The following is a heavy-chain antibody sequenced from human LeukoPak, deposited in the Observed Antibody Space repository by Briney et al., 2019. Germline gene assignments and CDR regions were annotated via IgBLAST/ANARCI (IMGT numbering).Heavy chain of an antibody. V-gene: IGHV3-23*01. Sequence: PGGSLRLSCAASGFTFSSYAMSRVRQAPGPGLEGVSAISGSGGRTYYADSVKGRFTISRDNSKNTLYLQMNSLRAEDTAVYYCAKDLGGESWYVAAAAILDYWGQGTLVTVSS. CDR3: AKDLGGESWYVAAAAILDY. CDR2: ISGSGGRT. J-gene: IGHJ4*02. D-gene: IGHD6-13*01. CDR1: GFTFSSYA.